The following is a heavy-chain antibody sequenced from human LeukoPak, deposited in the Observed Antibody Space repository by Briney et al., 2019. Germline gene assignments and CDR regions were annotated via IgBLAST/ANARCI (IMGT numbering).Heavy chain of an antibody. CDR2: ISSSSSYI. CDR1: GFTFSSYS. D-gene: IGHD1-26*01. V-gene: IGHV3-21*01. CDR3: ARRSIKVGAFDT. J-gene: IGHJ3*02. Sequence: GGSLRLSCAASGFTFSSYSMNWVRQAPGKGLEWVSSISSSSSYIYYADSVKGRFTISRDNAKNSLYLQMNSLRAEDTAVYYCARRSIKVGAFDTWGQGTMVTVSS.